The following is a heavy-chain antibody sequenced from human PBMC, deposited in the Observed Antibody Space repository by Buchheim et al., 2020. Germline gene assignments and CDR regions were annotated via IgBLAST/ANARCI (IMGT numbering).Heavy chain of an antibody. CDR1: GFTFSSHW. D-gene: IGHD3-22*01. CDR2: IKRDGSGP. V-gene: IGHV3-74*01. Sequence: EVQLVESGGGLVQPGGSLRLSCAASGFTFSSHWMHWVRQAPGKGLVWVSRIKRDGSGPSYADSVKGRFTISRDNAKSTLYLQMNSLRVEDTAVYYCAKDLAITMIVVVIAHWGQGTL. CDR3: AKDLAITMIVVVIAH. J-gene: IGHJ4*02.